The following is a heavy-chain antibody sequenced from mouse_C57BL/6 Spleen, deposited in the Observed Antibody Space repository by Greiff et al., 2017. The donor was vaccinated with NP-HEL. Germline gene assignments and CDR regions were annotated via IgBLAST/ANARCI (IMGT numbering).Heavy chain of an antibody. J-gene: IGHJ2*01. D-gene: IGHD1-1*01. CDR2: IYPGSGNT. Sequence: VKLMESGAELVRPGASVKLSCKASGYTFTDYYINWVQQRPGQGLEWIARIYPGSGNTYYNEKFKGKATLTAEKSSSTAYMQLSSLTSEDSAVYFCANGSPFGYWGQGTTLTVSS. CDR1: GYTFTDYY. CDR3: ANGSPFGY. V-gene: IGHV1-76*01.